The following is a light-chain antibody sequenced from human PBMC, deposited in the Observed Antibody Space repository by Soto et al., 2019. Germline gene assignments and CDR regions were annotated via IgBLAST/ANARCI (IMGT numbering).Light chain of an antibody. CDR1: QSVNSNY. CDR3: QQYDSTPPT. CDR2: GAS. J-gene: IGKJ1*01. Sequence: EIVLTQSPGTLSLSPGDRATLSCRASQSVNSNYLAWYQRKPGQAPRLLIYGASNRATDIPYRFSASGSGTAFTLTITRREAEDFAVYYCQQYDSTPPTFGQGTKVEVK. V-gene: IGKV3-20*01.